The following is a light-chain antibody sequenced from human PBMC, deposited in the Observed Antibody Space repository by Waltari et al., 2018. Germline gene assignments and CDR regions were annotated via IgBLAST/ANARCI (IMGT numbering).Light chain of an antibody. J-gene: IGLJ1*01. CDR1: SSDVGNYTL. CDR2: GVS. V-gene: IGLV2-23*02. CDR3: CSYAGTSYV. Sequence: QSALTQPASASGPPGPSLTIPCTATSSDVGNYTLLPWYQQHPDKAPKLRIDGVSKRPSGVSNRFSGSKSGNTASLTISGLQAEDEADYYCCSYAGTSYVFGTGTKVTVL.